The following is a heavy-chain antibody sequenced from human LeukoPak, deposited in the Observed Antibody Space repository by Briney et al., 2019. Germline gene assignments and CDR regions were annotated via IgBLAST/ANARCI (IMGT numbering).Heavy chain of an antibody. CDR3: ARHSYGSGSYYYYYYYMDV. Sequence: SETLSLTCAVYGGSFSGYYWSWIRQPPGKGLEWIGEINHSGSTNYNPSLKSRVTISVDTSKNQFSLKLSSVTAADTAVYYCARHSYGSGSYYYYYYYMDVWGKGTTVTISS. V-gene: IGHV4-34*01. D-gene: IGHD3-10*01. J-gene: IGHJ6*03. CDR1: GGSFSGYY. CDR2: INHSGST.